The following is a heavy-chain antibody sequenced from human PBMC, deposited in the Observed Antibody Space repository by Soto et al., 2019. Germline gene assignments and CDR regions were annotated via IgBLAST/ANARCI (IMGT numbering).Heavy chain of an antibody. CDR1: GITVSSYY. Sequence: LRLSCAVSGITVSSYYMSWVRQAAGKGLEWVSVIYAGTIAYYADSVKGRFTIYRDNSKNTLNLEMNSLRVEDTAVYYCARIPYDNSGTIFDYWGQGTLVTVSS. D-gene: IGHD3-22*01. CDR3: ARIPYDNSGTIFDY. J-gene: IGHJ4*02. CDR2: IYAGTIA. V-gene: IGHV3-53*01.